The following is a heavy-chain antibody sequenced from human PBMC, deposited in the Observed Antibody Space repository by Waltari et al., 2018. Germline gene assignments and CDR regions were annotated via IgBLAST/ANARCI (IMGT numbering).Heavy chain of an antibody. Sequence: QVQLPQWGAGLLKPSETLSLTCAVYGGSFSGYYWTWIRQPRGKGLEWIGEINHSGSTNYNPSLKSRVTISVDTSKNQFSLKLSSVTAADTAVYYCARAQYYYDSSGYCPWGQGTLVTVSS. CDR2: INHSGST. J-gene: IGHJ5*02. V-gene: IGHV4-34*01. D-gene: IGHD3-22*01. CDR1: GGSFSGYY. CDR3: ARAQYYYDSSGYCP.